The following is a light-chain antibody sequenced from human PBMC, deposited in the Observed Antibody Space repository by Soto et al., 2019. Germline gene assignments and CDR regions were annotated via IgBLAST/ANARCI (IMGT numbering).Light chain of an antibody. V-gene: IGLV4-69*01. CDR1: SGHSNYA. Sequence: QLVLTQSPSASASLGASVKLTCTLSSGHSNYAIAWHQQQSEKGPRYLMKLNSDGSHSKGDGIPDRFSGSSSGAERYLTSSSLQSDYEADYYCQTWGSGIVVFGGGTKLTVL. CDR2: LNSDGSH. J-gene: IGLJ2*01. CDR3: QTWGSGIVV.